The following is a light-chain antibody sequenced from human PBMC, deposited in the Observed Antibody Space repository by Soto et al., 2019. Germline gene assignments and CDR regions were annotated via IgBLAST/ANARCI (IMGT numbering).Light chain of an antibody. J-gene: IGKJ5*01. CDR1: QSISSY. CDR3: QQYAESPIT. V-gene: IGKV3-20*01. CDR2: DAS. Sequence: VVFVQASDTLSFPPGERATLSCRASQSISSYLAWYQQKPGQAPRLLIYDASSRATGIPDRFSGGGSGTDFTLTISRLEPEDIAVFYCQQYAESPITFGQGTRLEIK.